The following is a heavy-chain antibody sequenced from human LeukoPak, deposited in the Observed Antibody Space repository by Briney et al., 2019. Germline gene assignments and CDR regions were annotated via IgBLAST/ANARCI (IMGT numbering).Heavy chain of an antibody. CDR2: IYHSGST. Sequence: PSETLSLTCTVSGYSISSGYYWGWIRQPPGKGLEWIGSIYHSGSTYYNPSLKSRVTISVDTSKNQFSLKLSSVTAADTAVHYCARDPYNWNYGQWVWFEPWGQGNLVNGSS. V-gene: IGHV4-38-2*02. D-gene: IGHD1-7*01. J-gene: IGHJ5*02. CDR3: ARDPYNWNYGQWVWFEP. CDR1: GYSISSGYY.